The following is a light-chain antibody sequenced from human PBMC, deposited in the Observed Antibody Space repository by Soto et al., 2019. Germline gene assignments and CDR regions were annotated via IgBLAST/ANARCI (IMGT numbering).Light chain of an antibody. CDR2: AAS. J-gene: IGKJ1*01. CDR3: QQSYSTPWT. V-gene: IGKV1-39*01. CDR1: QSISNY. Sequence: DIQMTQSPSSLSASVGDRVTSTCRASQSISNYLNWYQQKPGKAPKLLIYAASSLQGGVPLRFSGSGSGTDFTLTISSLQPEDSASYYCQQSYSTPWTFGQGTKVDIK.